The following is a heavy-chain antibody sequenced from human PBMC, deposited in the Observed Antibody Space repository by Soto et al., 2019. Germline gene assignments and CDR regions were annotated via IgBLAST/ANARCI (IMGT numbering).Heavy chain of an antibody. Sequence: SETLSLTCLVSGFPISSTYSWWWIRQPPGKGLEWIGSIAHSGTTSYSPSITSRVSISVDTSKNQVSLKLTAVTAADTAVYFCARVTMVIRDSDHFGVDVWGHGTTVTVSS. D-gene: IGHD4-17*01. CDR1: GFPISSTYS. CDR3: ARVTMVIRDSDHFGVDV. J-gene: IGHJ6*02. CDR2: IAHSGTT. V-gene: IGHV4-38-2*02.